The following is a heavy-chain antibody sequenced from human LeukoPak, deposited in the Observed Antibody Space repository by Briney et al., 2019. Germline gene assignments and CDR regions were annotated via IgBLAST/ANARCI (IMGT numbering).Heavy chain of an antibody. CDR3: ARADYGGNSGLAFDI. D-gene: IGHD4-17*01. V-gene: IGHV4-59*01. J-gene: IGHJ3*02. Sequence: PSETLSLTCTVSGGSISSYYWSWIRQPPGKGLEWIGYIYYSGSTNYNPSLKSRVTISVDTSKNQFSLKLSFVTAADTAVYYCARADYGGNSGLAFDIWGQGTMVTVSS. CDR1: GGSISSYY. CDR2: IYYSGST.